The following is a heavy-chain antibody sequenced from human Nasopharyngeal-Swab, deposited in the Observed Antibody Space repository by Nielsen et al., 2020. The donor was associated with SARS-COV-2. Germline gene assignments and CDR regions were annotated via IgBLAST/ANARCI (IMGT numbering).Heavy chain of an antibody. CDR2: ISAYNGNT. CDR1: GCTFTSYG. Sequence: ASVKVSCKASGCTFTSYGISWVRQAPGQGLEWMGWISAYNGNTNYAQKLQGRVTMTTDTSTSTAYMELRSLRSDDTAVYYCARLVLTGFLEGDAFDIWGQGTMVTVSS. J-gene: IGHJ3*02. CDR3: ARLVLTGFLEGDAFDI. D-gene: IGHD3-3*01. V-gene: IGHV1-18*01.